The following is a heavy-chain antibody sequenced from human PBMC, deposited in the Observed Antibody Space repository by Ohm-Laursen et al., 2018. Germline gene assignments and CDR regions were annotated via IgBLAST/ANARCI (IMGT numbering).Heavy chain of an antibody. CDR3: AKDNLAAAGPHGYYYYGMDV. D-gene: IGHD6-13*01. V-gene: IGHV3-23*01. CDR1: GFTFSSYA. J-gene: IGHJ6*02. Sequence: GSLRLSCSASGFTFSSYAMSWVRQAPGKGLEWVSAISGSGGSTYYADSVKGRFTISRDNSKNTLYLQMNSLRAEDTAVYYCAKDNLAAAGPHGYYYYGMDVWGQGTTGTVSS. CDR2: ISGSGGST.